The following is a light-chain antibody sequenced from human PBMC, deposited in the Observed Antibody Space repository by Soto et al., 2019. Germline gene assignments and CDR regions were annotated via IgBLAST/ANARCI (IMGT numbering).Light chain of an antibody. CDR1: SSNIGAGYD. J-gene: IGLJ3*02. CDR2: ANS. Sequence: QSVLTQPPSMSGAPGQRVTISCTGSSSNIGAGYDVHWYQQVPGTAPKLLIYANSNRPSGVPDRFSGSKSGTSASLAITGLQVEDEADYYCQSFDSGLSGSGVFGGGTKLTVL. CDR3: QSFDSGLSGSGV. V-gene: IGLV1-40*01.